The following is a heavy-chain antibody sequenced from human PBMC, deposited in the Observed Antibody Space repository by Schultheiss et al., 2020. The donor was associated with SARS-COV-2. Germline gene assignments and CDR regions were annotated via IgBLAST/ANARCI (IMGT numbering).Heavy chain of an antibody. CDR1: GGSFSGYY. CDR3: AGLWFGELLENY. J-gene: IGHJ4*02. D-gene: IGHD3-10*01. Sequence: SETLSLTCAVYGGSFSGYYWSWIRQPPGKGLEWIGEINHSGSTNYNPSLKSRVTISVDTSKSQFSLRLSSVTAADTAVYYCAGLWFGELLENYWGQGTLVTVSS. CDR2: INHSGST. V-gene: IGHV4-34*01.